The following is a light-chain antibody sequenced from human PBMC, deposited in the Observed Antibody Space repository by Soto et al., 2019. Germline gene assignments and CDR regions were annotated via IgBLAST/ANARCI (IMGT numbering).Light chain of an antibody. CDR2: RTS. CDR1: QSISSN. J-gene: IGKJ5*01. CDR3: QQYKNWPRAT. V-gene: IGKV3-15*01. Sequence: EIVMTQSPATLSVSPGERATLSCRASQSISSNLAWYQQKPCQAHRLLMFRTSSRATGFPARFSGSGSGTEFNLTISSLQSEDFGVYYCQQYKNWPRATFGGGTRLEIK.